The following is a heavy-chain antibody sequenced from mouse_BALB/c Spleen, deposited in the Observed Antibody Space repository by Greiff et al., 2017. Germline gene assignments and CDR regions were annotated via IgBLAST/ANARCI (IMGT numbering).Heavy chain of an antibody. CDR3: ARGSSYERGFAY. CDR2: ISYSGST. V-gene: IGHV3-2*02. CDR1: GYSITSDYA. J-gene: IGHJ3*01. D-gene: IGHD1-1*01. Sequence: VQLQQSGPGLVKPSQSLSLTCTVTGYSITSDYAWNWIRQFPGNKLEWMGYISYSGSTSYNPSLKSRISITRDTSKNQFFLQLNSVTTEDTATYYCARGSSYERGFAYWGQGTLVTVSA.